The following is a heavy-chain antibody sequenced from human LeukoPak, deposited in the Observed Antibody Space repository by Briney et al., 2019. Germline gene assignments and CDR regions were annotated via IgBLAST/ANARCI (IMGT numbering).Heavy chain of an antibody. V-gene: IGHV3-48*02. CDR2: ISSSGSSI. Sequence: GGSLRLSCAASGFTFSSYTMNWVRQAPGKGLEWVSYISSSGSSIYYADSVKGRFTISRDNAKNSLYLQLNSLKDEDTAVYYCAREGYGSHAFDIWGQGTTVTVSS. CDR3: AREGYGSHAFDI. D-gene: IGHD3-10*01. CDR1: GFTFSSYT. J-gene: IGHJ3*02.